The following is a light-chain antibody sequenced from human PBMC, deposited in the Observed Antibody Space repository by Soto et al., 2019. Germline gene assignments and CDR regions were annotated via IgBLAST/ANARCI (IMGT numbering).Light chain of an antibody. CDR3: QQGFTAPWT. Sequence: DIQMTQSPSSLSASIGDRVTITCRASQTTNSYLNWYQHKPVTAPKLLIYGASSLVNGVPSRFSGSESGTDFTLIISSLQPEDFATYYCQQGFTAPWTFGQGTKVEIK. CDR1: QTTNSY. V-gene: IGKV1-39*01. CDR2: GAS. J-gene: IGKJ1*01.